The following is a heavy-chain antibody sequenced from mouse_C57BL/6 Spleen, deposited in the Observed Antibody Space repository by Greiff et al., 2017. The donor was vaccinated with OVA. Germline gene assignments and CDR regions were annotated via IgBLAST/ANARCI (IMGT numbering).Heavy chain of an antibody. CDR1: GYTFTSYW. Sequence: QVQLKESGAELVKPGASVKMSCKASGYTFTSYWITWVKQRPGQGLEWIGDIYPGSGSTNYNEKFKSKATLTVDTSSSTAYMQLSSLTSEDSAVYYCALYYGSSYLYYFDYWGQGTTLTVSS. D-gene: IGHD1-1*01. J-gene: IGHJ2*01. V-gene: IGHV1-55*01. CDR2: IYPGSGST. CDR3: ALYYGSSYLYYFDY.